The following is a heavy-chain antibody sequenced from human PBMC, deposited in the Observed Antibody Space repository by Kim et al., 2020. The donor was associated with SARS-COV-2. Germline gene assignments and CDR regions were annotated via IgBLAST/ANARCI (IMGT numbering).Heavy chain of an antibody. Sequence: GGSLRLSCAASGFTFSSYSMNWVRQAPGKGLEWVSSISSSSSYIYYADSVKGRFTISRDNAKNSLYLQMNSLRAEDTAVYYCARDYYGYSSGWSALNIWGQGTMVTVSS. CDR2: ISSSSSYI. J-gene: IGHJ3*02. V-gene: IGHV3-21*01. D-gene: IGHD6-19*01. CDR1: GFTFSSYS. CDR3: ARDYYGYSSGWSALNI.